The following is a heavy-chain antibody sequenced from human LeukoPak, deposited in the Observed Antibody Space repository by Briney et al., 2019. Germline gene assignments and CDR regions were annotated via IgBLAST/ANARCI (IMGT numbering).Heavy chain of an antibody. V-gene: IGHV4-39*07. CDR3: ARGGYYGSGNDFRFDP. CDR2: IYYSGST. D-gene: IGHD3-10*01. J-gene: IGHJ5*02. Sequence: SETLSLTCTVSGGSISSSSYYWGWIRQPPGKGLEGIGSIYYSGSTYYNPSLKSRVSISADTSKNQFSLKLTSVTASDTAIYYCARGGYYGSGNDFRFDPWGQGTLVTVSS. CDR1: GGSISSSSYY.